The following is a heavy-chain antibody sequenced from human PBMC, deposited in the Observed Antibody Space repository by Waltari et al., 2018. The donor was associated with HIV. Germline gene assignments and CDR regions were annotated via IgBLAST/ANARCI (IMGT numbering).Heavy chain of an antibody. CDR2: ISHDGSKK. J-gene: IGHJ4*02. CDR1: GFIFSDFD. CDR3: ARDSYDSGTYGLIDY. V-gene: IGHV3-30*03. Sequence: QVQLVESGGGVVRPGRSLRLPCAASGFIFSDFDMHWVRQAPGKGLEWVAIISHDGSKKSYADSVKGRFTISRDNSKNTLFLQMNSLTTEDTAVYYCARDSYDSGTYGLIDYWGQGTLVTVSS. D-gene: IGHD3-10*01.